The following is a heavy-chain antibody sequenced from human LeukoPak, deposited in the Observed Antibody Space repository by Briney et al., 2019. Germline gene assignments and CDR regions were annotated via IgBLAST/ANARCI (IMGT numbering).Heavy chain of an antibody. D-gene: IGHD1-26*01. CDR2: ISSRGDTI. J-gene: IGHJ3*02. CDR1: GFIFSDYY. CDR3: AGEEVGTVSAFNI. Sequence: GGSLRLSCTASGFIFSDYYMSWIRQAPGKGLEWIAYISSRGDTIYYADSVKGRFTISRDSAINSIYLQMNRLKVEDTAVYYCAGEEVGTVSAFNIWGRGTKVSVSS. V-gene: IGHV3-11*01.